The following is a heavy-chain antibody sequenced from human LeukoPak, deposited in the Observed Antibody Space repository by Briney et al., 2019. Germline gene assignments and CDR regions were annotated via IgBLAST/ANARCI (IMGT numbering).Heavy chain of an antibody. CDR1: GGSISNSSPYY. CDR3: ARHKGQAEGKEAFDI. D-gene: IGHD3-10*01. V-gene: IGHV4-39*01. Sequence: SETLSLTCTVSGGSISNSSPYYWDWIRQPPGKGLEWIGTIYYSGSTSYNPSLTSRVTISADTSKNQFSLNLRSVTAADTAVYFCARHKGQAEGKEAFDIWGQGTMVTVSS. CDR2: IYYSGST. J-gene: IGHJ3*02.